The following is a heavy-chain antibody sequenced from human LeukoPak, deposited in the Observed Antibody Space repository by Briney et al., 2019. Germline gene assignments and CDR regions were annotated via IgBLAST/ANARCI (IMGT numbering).Heavy chain of an antibody. CDR3: AKLYSGTRPPDY. Sequence: PSETLSLTCTVSGGSVRSSTYYWVWIRQPPGKGLEWIGSIYYSGNTYYNPSLKSRVTMSVDTSKNQFSLKLSSVTAADTAVYYCAKLYSGTRPPDYWGQGTLVTVSS. CDR1: GGSVRSSTYY. D-gene: IGHD3-10*01. V-gene: IGHV4-39*01. J-gene: IGHJ4*02. CDR2: IYYSGNT.